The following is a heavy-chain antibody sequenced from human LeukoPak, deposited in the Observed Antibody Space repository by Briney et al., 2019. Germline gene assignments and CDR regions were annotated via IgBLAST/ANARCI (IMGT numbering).Heavy chain of an antibody. CDR3: ARGREELVVPAYYFDY. V-gene: IGHV4-34*01. CDR1: GGSFSGYY. CDR2: INHSGST. D-gene: IGHD2-2*01. Sequence: SESLSLTCAVYGGSFSGYYWSWMRPPPGKGLEWMGEINHSGSTNYNPPLKSRVTISVDTSKNQFPLKLSSVTAADTAVYYCARGREELVVPAYYFDYWGQGTLVTVSS. J-gene: IGHJ4*02.